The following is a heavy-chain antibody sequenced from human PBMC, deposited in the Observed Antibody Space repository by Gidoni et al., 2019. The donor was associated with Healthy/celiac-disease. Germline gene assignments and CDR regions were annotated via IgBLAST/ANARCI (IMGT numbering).Heavy chain of an antibody. CDR3: AKDSRYCSSTSCYEDYYGMDV. V-gene: IGHV3-23*01. Sequence: EVQLLESGGGWVQPGGSLRLSCAASGVTFSSYDMSWVRQAPGKGLEWVSAISGSGGSTYYADSVKGRFTISRDNSKNTLYLQMISLRAEDTAVYYCAKDSRYCSSTSCYEDYYGMDVWGQGTTVTVSS. J-gene: IGHJ6*02. CDR2: ISGSGGST. D-gene: IGHD2-2*01. CDR1: GVTFSSYD.